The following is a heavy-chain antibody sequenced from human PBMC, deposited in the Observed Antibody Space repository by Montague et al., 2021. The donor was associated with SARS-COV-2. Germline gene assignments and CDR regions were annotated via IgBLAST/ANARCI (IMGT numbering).Heavy chain of an antibody. Sequence: SETLSLTCTVSGGSISSYYWSWIRQPPGKGLEWIGYIYYSGSTNYNPSLKSRVTISVDTSKNQFSLKLSSVTAADTAAYYCAGVEGGGVIDYWGQGTLVTVSS. J-gene: IGHJ4*02. CDR1: GGSISSYY. CDR2: IYYSGST. V-gene: IGHV4-59*01. CDR3: AGVEGGGVIDY. D-gene: IGHD2-8*02.